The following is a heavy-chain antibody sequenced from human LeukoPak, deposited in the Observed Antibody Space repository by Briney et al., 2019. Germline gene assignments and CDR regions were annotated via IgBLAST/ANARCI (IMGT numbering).Heavy chain of an antibody. V-gene: IGHV3-21*01. J-gene: IGHJ4*02. Sequence: GGSLRLSCAASGFTFSSYEMNWVRQAPGKGLEWVSSISGSSSYIYYADSVKGRFSISRDNAKNSLYLQMNSLRAEDTAVYYCARDLLGWELHYFDYWGQGTLVTVSS. CDR2: ISGSSSYI. CDR3: ARDLLGWELHYFDY. D-gene: IGHD1-26*01. CDR1: GFTFSSYE.